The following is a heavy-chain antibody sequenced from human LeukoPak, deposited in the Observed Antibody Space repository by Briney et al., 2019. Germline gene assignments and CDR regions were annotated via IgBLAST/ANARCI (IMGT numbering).Heavy chain of an antibody. V-gene: IGHV4-30-4*01. CDR1: GGSISSGDYH. CDR2: IYYSGST. CDR3: ARDSGDFWSSGAGTAY. D-gene: IGHD6-19*01. J-gene: IGHJ4*02. Sequence: SETLSLTCTVSGGSISSGDYHWSWIRQPPGKGLEWIGYIYYSGSTYYNPSLKSRVTISVDTSKNQFSLKLSSVTAADTAVYYCARDSGDFWSSGAGTAYWGQGTLVTVSS.